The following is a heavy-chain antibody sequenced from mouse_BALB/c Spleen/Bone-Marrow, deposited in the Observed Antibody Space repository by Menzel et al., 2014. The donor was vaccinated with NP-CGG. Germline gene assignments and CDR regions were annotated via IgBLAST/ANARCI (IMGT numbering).Heavy chain of an antibody. J-gene: IGHJ3*01. CDR2: ISNGGGST. CDR3: ARQGIYYGYDPFAY. Sequence: EVHLVESGGGLVQPGGSLKLSCATSGFTFSDYYMYWVRQTPEKRLELVAYISNGGGSTYYPDTVKGRFTISRDNAKNTLYLQMSRLKSEDTAMYYCARQGIYYGYDPFAYWGQGTLVTVS. CDR1: GFTFSDYY. D-gene: IGHD2-2*01. V-gene: IGHV5-12*02.